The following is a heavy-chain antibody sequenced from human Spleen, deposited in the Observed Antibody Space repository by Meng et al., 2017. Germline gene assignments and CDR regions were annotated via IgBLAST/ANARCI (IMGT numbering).Heavy chain of an antibody. CDR3: AREQLSYDSSGYNDY. J-gene: IGHJ4*02. V-gene: IGHV1-46*01. D-gene: IGHD3-22*01. CDR1: GSPLTCYY. CDR2: INPSGGCT. Sequence: GEVGELAGEVKKPWALVKDSCKACGSPLTCYYMHWVRQAPGQGLEWVGIINPSGGCTRYAPKFQGRGILTRDTSPSTVYTELSSLRSEGTGVYYWAREQLSYDSSGYNDYWGQGTLVTVSS.